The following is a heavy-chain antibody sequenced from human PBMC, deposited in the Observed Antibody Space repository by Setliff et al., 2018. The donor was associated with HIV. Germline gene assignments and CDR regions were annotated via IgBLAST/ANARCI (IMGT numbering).Heavy chain of an antibody. CDR3: VSSMFYDGKVV. V-gene: IGHV1-18*03. J-gene: IGHJ4*02. CDR2: LSVGSGDS. D-gene: IGHD3-22*01. Sequence: ASVKVSCKASGYTFTNYGITWVRQAPGHGLEWMGWLSVGSGDSKYSRASQDRVSFTRDTSAHTVYMELTSLRSEDMAMYYCVSSMFYDGKVVWGQGTLVTVSS. CDR1: GYTFTNYG.